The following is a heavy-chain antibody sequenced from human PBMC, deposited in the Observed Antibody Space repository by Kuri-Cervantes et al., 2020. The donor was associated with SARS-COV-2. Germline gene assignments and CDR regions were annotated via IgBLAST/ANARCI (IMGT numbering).Heavy chain of an antibody. CDR2: INHSGST. V-gene: IGHV4-34*01. CDR1: GGSFSGYY. J-gene: IGHJ4*02. Sequence: ESLKISCAVYGGSFSGYYWSWIRQPPGKGLEWIGEINHSGSTNYNPSLKSRVTISVDTSKNQFTLKLSSVTAADTAVYYCARGVGGSETFDFWGQGTLVTVSS. D-gene: IGHD3-16*01. CDR3: ARGVGGSETFDF.